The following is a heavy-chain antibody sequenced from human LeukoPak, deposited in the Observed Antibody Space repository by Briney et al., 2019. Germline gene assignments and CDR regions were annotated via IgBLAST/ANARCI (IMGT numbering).Heavy chain of an antibody. CDR3: ARDSGSCRGCAFDV. CDR1: GFTFSQHY. CDR2: LNPDGSER. D-gene: IGHD6-13*01. J-gene: IGHJ3*01. Sequence: PGGSLRLSCAASGFTFSQHYMSWVRQAPGKGLEWVANLNPDGSERKYVDSVKGRFTISRDNAKNSVYLQMSSLRAKDTAVFYCARDSGSCRGCAFDVWGHGTMVTVSS. V-gene: IGHV3-7*01.